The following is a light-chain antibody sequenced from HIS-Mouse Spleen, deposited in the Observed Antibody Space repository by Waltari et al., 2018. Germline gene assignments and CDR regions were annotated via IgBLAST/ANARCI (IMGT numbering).Light chain of an antibody. CDR2: DVS. CDR1: SSHVGGYNY. Sequence: QSALTQPASVSGSPGQSITISCTRTSSHVGGYNYVSWYQQHPGKAPKLMIYDVSNRPSGVSNRFSGSKSGNTASLTISGLQAEDEADYYCSSYTSSSFNVVFGGGTKLTVL. V-gene: IGLV2-14*03. J-gene: IGLJ2*01. CDR3: SSYTSSSFNVV.